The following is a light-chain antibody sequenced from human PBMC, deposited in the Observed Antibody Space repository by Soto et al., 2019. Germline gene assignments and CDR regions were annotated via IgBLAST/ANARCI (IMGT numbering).Light chain of an antibody. J-gene: IGKJ1*01. CDR2: AAS. Sequence: INCRASQSIRSYLNWYQQKTGKAPKLLIYAASSLQSGVPSRFRGIGPATDFTRAISALPADHLKTYFDQLCTRNTWRVGPGTKVDIK. V-gene: IGKV1-39*02. CDR1: QSIRSY. CDR3: QLCTRNTWR.